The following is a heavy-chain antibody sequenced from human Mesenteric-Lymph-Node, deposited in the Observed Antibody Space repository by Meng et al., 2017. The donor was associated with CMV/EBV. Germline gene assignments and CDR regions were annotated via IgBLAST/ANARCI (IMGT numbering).Heavy chain of an antibody. D-gene: IGHD4-11*01. V-gene: IGHV3-11*06. CDR2: INSGSDYI. Sequence: GESLKISCAASGFTFNEYYMSWIRKAPGKGLEWVSSINSGSDYIYYGDSVRGRFTISRDNARNSLYLQMTSLRAEDTAVYYCAREPPTVTTTPARPQLDYWGQGTLVTVSS. CDR1: GFTFNEYY. CDR3: AREPPTVTTTPARPQLDY. J-gene: IGHJ4*02.